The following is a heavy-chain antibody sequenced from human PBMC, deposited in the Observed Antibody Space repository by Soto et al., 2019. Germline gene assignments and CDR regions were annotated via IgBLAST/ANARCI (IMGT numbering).Heavy chain of an antibody. J-gene: IGHJ4*02. CDR1: GFTFSDYY. Sequence: GGSLRLSCAASGFTFSDYYMSWIRQAPGKGLEWVSYISSSGSTIYYADSVKGRFTISRDNAKNSLYLQMNSLRAEDTAVYYCARDLRAPHWTGTPNYFDYWGQGTLVTVSS. D-gene: IGHD1-7*01. V-gene: IGHV3-11*01. CDR3: ARDLRAPHWTGTPNYFDY. CDR2: ISSSGSTI.